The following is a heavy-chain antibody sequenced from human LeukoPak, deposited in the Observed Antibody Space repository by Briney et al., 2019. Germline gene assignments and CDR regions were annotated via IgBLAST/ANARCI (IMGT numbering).Heavy chain of an antibody. D-gene: IGHD3-9*01. V-gene: IGHV4-30-2*01. CDR2: IYHTGST. J-gene: IGHJ3*02. Sequence: SETLSLTCAVSSDSISSGGYSWTWIRQPPGQGLEWIGHIYHTGSTYYNPSLKSRVTMSVDRPKNQFSLKLSSVAAADTAVYYCARDNYYDILTGYFNGAFDIWGQGTMVTVSS. CDR1: SDSISSGGYS. CDR3: ARDNYYDILTGYFNGAFDI.